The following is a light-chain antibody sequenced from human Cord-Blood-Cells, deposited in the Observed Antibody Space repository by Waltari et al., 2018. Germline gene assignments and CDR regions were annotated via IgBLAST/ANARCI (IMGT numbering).Light chain of an antibody. CDR2: WAS. Sequence: DIVMTQSPDSLAVSLGERANIHCQSSQSVLYSSNNKNYLAWYQQKPGQPPKLLIYWASTRESGVPDRFSGSGSGTDFTLTISSLQAEDVAVYYCQQYYSTPWTFGQGTKVEIK. V-gene: IGKV4-1*01. J-gene: IGKJ1*01. CDR1: QSVLYSSNNKNY. CDR3: QQYYSTPWT.